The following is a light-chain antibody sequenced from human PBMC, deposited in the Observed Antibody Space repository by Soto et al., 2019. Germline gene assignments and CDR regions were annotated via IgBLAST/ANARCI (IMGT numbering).Light chain of an antibody. Sequence: QSALTQPASVSGSPGQSITISCTGTSSDVGSHHFVSWYQQRPGKAPKLMIFEVTKRPSGVSSHFSASKSGNTASLTISGLQPEDEADYYCCSYAGTSSWVFGGGTKLTVL. CDR2: EVT. CDR3: CSYAGTSSWV. V-gene: IGLV2-23*02. J-gene: IGLJ3*02. CDR1: SSDVGSHHF.